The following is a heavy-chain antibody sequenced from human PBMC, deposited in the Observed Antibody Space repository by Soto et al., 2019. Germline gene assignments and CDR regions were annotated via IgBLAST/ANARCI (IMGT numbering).Heavy chain of an antibody. CDR3: AKDIVVVPAPGGYMDV. CDR1: GFTFDDYA. Sequence: EVQLVESGGNLVQPGRSLRLSCAASGFTFDDYAMHWVRQAPGKGLEWVSGISWNSGTVAYADSVKGRFTISRDNAKNSLYRQMNSLGAEDTALYYCAKDIVVVPAPGGYMDVWGKGTTVTVSS. J-gene: IGHJ6*03. D-gene: IGHD2-2*01. CDR2: ISWNSGTV. V-gene: IGHV3-9*01.